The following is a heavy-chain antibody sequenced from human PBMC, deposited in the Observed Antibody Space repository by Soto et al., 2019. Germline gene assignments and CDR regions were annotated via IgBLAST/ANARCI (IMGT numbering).Heavy chain of an antibody. CDR2: ISYDGSNK. V-gene: IGHV3-30*18. CDR1: GFTFSSYG. Sequence: PGGSLRLSCAASGFTFSSYGMHWVRQAPGKGLEWVAVISYDGSNKYYADSVKGRFTISRDNSKNTLYLQMNSLRAEDTAVYYCAKDLRYPSGWFDPWGQGPLVTVSS. D-gene: IGHD3-9*01. J-gene: IGHJ5*02. CDR3: AKDLRYPSGWFDP.